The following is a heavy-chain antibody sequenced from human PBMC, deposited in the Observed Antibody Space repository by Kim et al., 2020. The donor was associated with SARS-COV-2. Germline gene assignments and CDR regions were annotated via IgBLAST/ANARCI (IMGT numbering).Heavy chain of an antibody. J-gene: IGHJ4*02. V-gene: IGHV1-69*02. Sequence: SVKVSCKASGGTFSSYTISWVRQAPGQGLEWMGRIIPILGIANYAQKFQGRVTITADKSTSTAYMELSSLRSEDTAVYYCVSSSWYLDPHDDDYWGQGTLVTVSS. D-gene: IGHD6-13*01. CDR1: GGTFSSYT. CDR2: IIPILGIA. CDR3: VSSSWYLDPHDDDY.